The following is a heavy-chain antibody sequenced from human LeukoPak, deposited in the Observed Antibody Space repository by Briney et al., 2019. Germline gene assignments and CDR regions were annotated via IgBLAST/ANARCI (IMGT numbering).Heavy chain of an antibody. CDR2: ISDKGGRT. CDR3: ASKDPYDSRGYLLDY. D-gene: IGHD3-22*01. V-gene: IGHV3-64*02. Sequence: PGGSLRLSCAASGFTLTSYSMHWVRQTPGKGLEYVSAISDKGGRTYYADSVKGRFTISRDTSKNTLYLQMNSLRAEDTAVYYCASKDPYDSRGYLLDYWGQGTLVTVSS. CDR1: GFTLTSYS. J-gene: IGHJ4*02.